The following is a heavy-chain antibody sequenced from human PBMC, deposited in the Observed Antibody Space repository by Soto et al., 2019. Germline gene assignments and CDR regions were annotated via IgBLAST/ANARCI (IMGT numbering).Heavy chain of an antibody. Sequence: GGSLSLSCAASGFTFSSYAMSWVRQAPGKGLEWVSAISGSGGTTYYADSVKGRFTISRDNSKNTLYLQMNSLRAEDTALYYCAKDPGYCSTTSCYAADYWGQGTLVTVSS. CDR2: ISGSGGTT. V-gene: IGHV3-23*01. CDR3: AKDPGYCSTTSCYAADY. CDR1: GFTFSSYA. J-gene: IGHJ4*02. D-gene: IGHD2-2*03.